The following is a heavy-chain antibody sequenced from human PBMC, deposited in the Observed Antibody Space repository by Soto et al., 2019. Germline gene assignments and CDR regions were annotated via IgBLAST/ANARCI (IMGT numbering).Heavy chain of an antibody. Sequence: ASVKVSCKASGYTFTSYGISWVRQAPGQGLEWMGWISAHNGNTNYAQKLQGRVTMTTDTSTSTAYMELRSLRSDDTAVYYCARDRWYSSGFGFMPLDYWGQGTLVTVSS. CDR3: ARDRWYSSGFGFMPLDY. J-gene: IGHJ4*02. V-gene: IGHV1-18*01. CDR2: ISAHNGNT. CDR1: GYTFTSYG. D-gene: IGHD6-19*01.